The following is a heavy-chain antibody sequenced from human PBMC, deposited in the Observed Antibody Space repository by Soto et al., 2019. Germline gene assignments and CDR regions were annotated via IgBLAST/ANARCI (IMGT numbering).Heavy chain of an antibody. CDR3: VKDPGPPRNYFYGMAV. V-gene: IGHV4-31*03. CDR1: GGSFSSNNFY. J-gene: IGHJ6*02. Sequence: SETLSLTCTVSGGSFSSNNFYWSWIRQFPGKGLEWIGYIYHTGTTYYSPSFESRVTISLDTSNNQFSLRLASVTAADTATYFCVKDPGPPRNYFYGMAVWGQGITVTVSS. CDR2: IYHTGTT. D-gene: IGHD7-27*01.